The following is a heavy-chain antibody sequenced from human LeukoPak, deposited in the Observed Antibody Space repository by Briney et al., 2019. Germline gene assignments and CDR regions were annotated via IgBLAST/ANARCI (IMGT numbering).Heavy chain of an antibody. J-gene: IGHJ4*02. CDR2: VTGSAGTK. CDR3: AKKTGATGFHPFDY. V-gene: IGHV3-23*01. Sequence: GGSLRLSCAASGFTFDDYAMHWVRQAPGKGLEWVSGVTGSAGTKYYADSVKGRFTVSRDNSKNTLSLQMNSLRAEDTAVYYCAKKTGATGFHPFDYWGQGTLVTVSS. D-gene: IGHD1-1*01. CDR1: GFTFDDYA.